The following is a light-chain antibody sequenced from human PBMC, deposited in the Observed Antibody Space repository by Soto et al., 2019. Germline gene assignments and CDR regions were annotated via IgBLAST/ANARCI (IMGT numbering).Light chain of an antibody. CDR1: SSDVGGYNY. CDR3: SSYTSTSTLIV. Sequence: QSALTQPASVSGSPGQSITISCTGTSSDVGGYNYVSWYQQLPDTAPKLMIYDVTNRPSGVSNRFSGSKSGNTASLTISWLQDEDEADYYCSSYTSTSTLIVFGTGTKLTVL. CDR2: DVT. V-gene: IGLV2-14*03. J-gene: IGLJ1*01.